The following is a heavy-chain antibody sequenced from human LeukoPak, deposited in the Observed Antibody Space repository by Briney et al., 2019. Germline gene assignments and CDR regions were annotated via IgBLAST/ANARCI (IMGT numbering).Heavy chain of an antibody. CDR1: GYSFNIYE. V-gene: IGHV1-8*01. CDR2: VNPNSGDT. Sequence: ASVKVSCKTSGYSFNIYEINWVRQATGQGLEWMGWVNPNSGDTDYAQKFQGRLAMTRNTSISTAYMELSGLRLEDTAVYYCSRGPRFDPWGQGTQVTVSS. J-gene: IGHJ5*02. CDR3: SRGPRFDP.